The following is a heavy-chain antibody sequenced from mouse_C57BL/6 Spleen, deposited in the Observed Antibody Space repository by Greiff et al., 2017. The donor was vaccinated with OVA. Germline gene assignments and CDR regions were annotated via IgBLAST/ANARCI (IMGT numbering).Heavy chain of an antibody. J-gene: IGHJ4*01. CDR1: GYAFSSYW. CDR2: LYPGDGAT. V-gene: IGHV1-80*01. D-gene: IGHD4-1*01. CDR3: ARRGTEDAMDY. Sequence: QVQLQQSGAELVKPGASVKISCKASGYAFSSYWMNWVKQRPGKGLAWIGQLYPGDGATNYNGKFKGKATLTADKSSSTAYMQLSSLTSEDSAVYFCARRGTEDAMDYWGQGTSVTVSS.